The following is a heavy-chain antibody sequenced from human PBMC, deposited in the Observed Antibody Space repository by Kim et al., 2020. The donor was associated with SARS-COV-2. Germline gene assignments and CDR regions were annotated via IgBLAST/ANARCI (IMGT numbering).Heavy chain of an antibody. J-gene: IGHJ3*02. CDR1: GGSISSYY. Sequence: SETLSLTCTVSGGSISSYYWSWIRQPPGKGLEWIGYIYYSGSTNYNPSLKSRVTISVDTSKNQFSLKLSSVTAADTAVYYCARYSVRSRDAFDIWGQGTMVTVSS. CDR3: ARYSVRSRDAFDI. CDR2: IYYSGST. D-gene: IGHD3-10*01. V-gene: IGHV4-59*13.